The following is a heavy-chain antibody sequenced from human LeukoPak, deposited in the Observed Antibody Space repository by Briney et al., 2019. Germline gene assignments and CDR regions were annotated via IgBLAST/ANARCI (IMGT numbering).Heavy chain of an antibody. CDR1: GDSISDYS. J-gene: IGHJ4*02. CDR2: IYYSGST. CDR3: AGDYTLRSYRFDY. V-gene: IGHV4-59*12. Sequence: LETLSLTCTISGDSISDYSWSWVRQPPGRGLEWIGYIYYSGSTTYNPSFKSRITISIDTSKKQFSLKLTSVAAAATAIYYCAGDYTLRSYRFDYWGQGTLVTVSS. D-gene: IGHD3-10*01.